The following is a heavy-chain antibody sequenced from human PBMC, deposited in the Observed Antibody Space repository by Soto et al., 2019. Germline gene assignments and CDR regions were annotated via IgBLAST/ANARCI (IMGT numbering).Heavy chain of an antibody. CDR3: ARDGRLRPRLLDV. D-gene: IGHD5-12*01. J-gene: IGHJ6*04. V-gene: IGHV1-69*04. Sequence: GASVKVSCKASGGTFSSYTISWVRQAPGQGLEWMGKIIPILGIANYAQKFQGGVTITADKSTSTAYMELSSLRSEDTAVYYCARDGRLRPRLLDVWGKGTTVTVSS. CDR1: GGTFSSYT. CDR2: IIPILGIA.